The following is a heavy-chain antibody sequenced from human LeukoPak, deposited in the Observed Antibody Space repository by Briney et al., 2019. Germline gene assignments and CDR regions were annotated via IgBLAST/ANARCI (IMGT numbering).Heavy chain of an antibody. V-gene: IGHV1-69*13. CDR2: IIPIFGTA. CDR3: AREKDGMDV. CDR1: GYTFTSYA. Sequence: SVKVSCKASGYTFTSYAMNWVRQAPGQGLEWMGGIIPIFGTANYAQKFQGRVTITADESTSTAYMELSSLRSEDTAAYYCAREKDGMDVWGQGTTVTVSS. J-gene: IGHJ6*02.